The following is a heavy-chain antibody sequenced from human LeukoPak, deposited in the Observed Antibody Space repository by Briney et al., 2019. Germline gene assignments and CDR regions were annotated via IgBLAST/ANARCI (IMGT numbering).Heavy chain of an antibody. CDR2: IYYSGST. CDR3: AELPDGSGNYFDY. CDR1: GGSISSSSYY. D-gene: IGHD3-10*01. J-gene: IGHJ4*02. Sequence: PSETLSLTCTVSGGSISSSSYYWGWIRQPPGKGLEWIGSIYYSGSTYYNPSLKSRVTISVDTSKNQFSLKLRSVTAADTAVYYCAELPDGSGNYFDYWGQGTLVTVSS. V-gene: IGHV4-39*01.